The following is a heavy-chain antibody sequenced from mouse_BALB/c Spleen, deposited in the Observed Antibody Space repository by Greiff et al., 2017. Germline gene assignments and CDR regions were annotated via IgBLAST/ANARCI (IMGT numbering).Heavy chain of an antibody. Sequence: QVQLQQSGAELARPGASVKLSCKASGYTFTDYYINWVKQRTGQGLEWIGEIYPGSGNTYYNEKFKGKATLTADKSSSTAYMQLSSLTSEDSAVYFCAREGPYAMDYWGQGTSVTVSS. CDR3: AREGPYAMDY. J-gene: IGHJ4*01. CDR2: IYPGSGNT. V-gene: IGHV1-77*01. CDR1: GYTFTDYY.